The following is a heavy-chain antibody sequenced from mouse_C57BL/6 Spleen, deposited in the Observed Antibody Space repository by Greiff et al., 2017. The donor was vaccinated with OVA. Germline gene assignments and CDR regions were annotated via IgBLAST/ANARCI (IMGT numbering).Heavy chain of an antibody. V-gene: IGHV3-6*01. J-gene: IGHJ1*03. CDR3: ARGGSNYFWYCDV. CDR1: GYSITSGYY. CDR2: ISYDGSN. D-gene: IGHD2-5*01. Sequence: VQLKESGPGLVKPSQSLSLTCSVTGYSITSGYYWNWIRQFPGNKLEWMGYISYDGSNNYNPSLKNRISITRDTSKNQFFLKLNSVTTEDTATYYCARGGSNYFWYCDVWGTGTTVTVSS.